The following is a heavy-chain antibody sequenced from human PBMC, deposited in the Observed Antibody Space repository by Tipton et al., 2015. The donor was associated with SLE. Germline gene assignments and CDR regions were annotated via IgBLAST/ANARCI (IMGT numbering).Heavy chain of an antibody. CDR3: ARGLYYYYGMDV. CDR1: GGSISSYY. Sequence: TLSLTCTVSGGSISSYYWSWFRQPPGKGLEWIGYIYYSGGTNYDPSLKSRVTMSVDTSKNQFSLKLTSVTAADTAVYYCARGLYYYYGMDVWGQGTTVTVSS. CDR2: IYYSGGT. J-gene: IGHJ6*02. V-gene: IGHV4-59*01.